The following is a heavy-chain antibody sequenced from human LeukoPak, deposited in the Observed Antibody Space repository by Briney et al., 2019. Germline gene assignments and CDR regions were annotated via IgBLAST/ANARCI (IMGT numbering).Heavy chain of an antibody. CDR3: ARAKVFWSGYYCLDY. V-gene: IGHV4-39*07. Sequence: SETLSLTCTVSGASISGSGYYWGWIRQPPGKGLEWIGSIYSSGSTYYNASLQSRVTISIETSKNQFSLKLSSVTAADTAVYYCARAKVFWSGYYCLDYWGQGTLVTVSS. CDR1: GASISGSGYY. J-gene: IGHJ4*02. CDR2: IYSSGST. D-gene: IGHD3-3*01.